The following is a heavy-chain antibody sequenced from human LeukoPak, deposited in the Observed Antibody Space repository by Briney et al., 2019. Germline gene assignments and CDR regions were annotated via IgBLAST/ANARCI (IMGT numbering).Heavy chain of an antibody. CDR1: GFTFSSYA. D-gene: IGHD3-10*01. CDR2: IYSGDNT. Sequence: PGGSLRLPCAASGFTFSSYAMSWVRQAPGKGLEWVSIIYSGDNTYYADSVKGRFTISRDNSKNTSYLKMNSLRAEDTAVYYCARGGSGGGYFDDWGQGTLVTVSS. CDR3: ARGGSGGGYFDD. V-gene: IGHV3-66*02. J-gene: IGHJ4*02.